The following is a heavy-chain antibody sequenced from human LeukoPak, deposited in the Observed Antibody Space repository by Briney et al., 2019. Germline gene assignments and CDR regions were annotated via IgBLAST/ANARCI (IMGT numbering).Heavy chain of an antibody. V-gene: IGHV4-39*01. CDR2: IYYSGST. CDR3: ARHRKDYYDSSGIGRAFDI. Sequence: SETLSLTCAVCGGSFSGYYWGWIRQPPGKGLEWIGSIYYSGSTYYNPSLKSRVTISVDTSKNQFSLKLSSVTAADTAVYYCARHRKDYYDSSGIGRAFDIWGQGTMVTVSS. CDR1: GGSFSGYY. D-gene: IGHD3-22*01. J-gene: IGHJ3*02.